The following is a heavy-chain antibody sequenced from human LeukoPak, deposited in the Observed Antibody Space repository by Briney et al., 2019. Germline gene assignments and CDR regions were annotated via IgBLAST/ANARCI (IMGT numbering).Heavy chain of an antibody. CDR2: IYYDGST. CDR3: ARYTAMVPFDY. J-gene: IGHJ4*02. D-gene: IGHD5-18*01. CDR1: GGYIRGYH. Sequence: PSVTLSLTCSVSGGYIRGYHWSWIRQPPGKGLEWIGYIYYDGSTNYNPSLKSRVTISVDTSKNQFSLKLRSVTAADTTVYYCARYTAMVPFDYWGQGTLVTVSS. V-gene: IGHV4-59*01.